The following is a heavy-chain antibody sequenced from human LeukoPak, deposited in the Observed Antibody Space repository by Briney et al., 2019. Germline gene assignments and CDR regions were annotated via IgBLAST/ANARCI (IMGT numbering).Heavy chain of an antibody. CDR1: GHTFTGYY. CDR2: INPNSGGT. Sequence: GASVKVSCKASGHTFTGYYMHWVRQAPGQGLEWMGWINPNSGGTNYAQKFQGRVTMTRDTSISTAYMELSRLRSDDTAVYYCARALPYSSSYYYYYYMDVWGKGTTVTVSS. D-gene: IGHD6-6*01. CDR3: ARALPYSSSYYYYYYMDV. V-gene: IGHV1-2*02. J-gene: IGHJ6*03.